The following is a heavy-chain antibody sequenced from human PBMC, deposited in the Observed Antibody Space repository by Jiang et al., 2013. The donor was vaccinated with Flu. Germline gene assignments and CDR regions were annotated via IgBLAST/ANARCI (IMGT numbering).Heavy chain of an antibody. Sequence: SGAEVKKPGASVKVSCKASGYTFTSYGISWVRQAPGQGLEWMGWISAYNGNTNYAQKLQGRVTMTTDTSTSTAYMELRSLRSDDTAVYYCARDRPSRRRIAAAGYYYYGMDVWGQGTTVTVSS. CDR1: GYTFTSYG. CDR3: ARDRPSRRRIAAAGYYYYGMDV. V-gene: IGHV1-18*01. J-gene: IGHJ6*02. CDR2: ISAYNGNT. D-gene: IGHD6-13*01.